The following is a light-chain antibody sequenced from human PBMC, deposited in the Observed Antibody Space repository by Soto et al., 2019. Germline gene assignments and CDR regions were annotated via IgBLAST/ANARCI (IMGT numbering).Light chain of an antibody. J-gene: IGLJ2*01. CDR2: GDN. Sequence: QSALTQPPSVSGAPGQRVTISCTGSRSNIGANYDVHWYQQVPGTAPKLLIYGDNNRPSGVPDRFSGSKSGTSASLAITGLQTEDEADYYCQSYDSNLSVVFGGGTKLTVL. CDR1: RSNIGANYD. V-gene: IGLV1-40*01. CDR3: QSYDSNLSVV.